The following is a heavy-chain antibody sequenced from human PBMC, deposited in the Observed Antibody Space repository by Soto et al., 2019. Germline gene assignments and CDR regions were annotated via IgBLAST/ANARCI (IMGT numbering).Heavy chain of an antibody. CDR1: GRSMSSNY. Sequence: PSETLSLTCSVSGRSMSSNYWSWIRQSPDKGLEWLGYVFYGGTDYNPSLKSRVTISVDTSKNQFYLKLTSVTAADTAVFYCAREPSQDDHSYYGVDVWGQGTTVTVSS. CDR2: VFYGGT. J-gene: IGHJ6*02. V-gene: IGHV4-59*12. CDR3: AREPSQDDHSYYGVDV.